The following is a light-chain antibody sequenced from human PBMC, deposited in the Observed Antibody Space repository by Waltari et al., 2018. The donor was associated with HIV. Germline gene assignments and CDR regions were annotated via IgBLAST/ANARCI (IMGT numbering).Light chain of an antibody. CDR2: RNN. CDR3: AAWDDSLNGPV. V-gene: IGLV1-44*01. J-gene: IGLJ2*01. Sequence: QSVLTQSPSASGTPGQRVTISCSGSGSNIGSNHVNWYQQVPGTAPKLLIYRNNRRPSGVPDRFSGSKSGASASLAISGLQSEDEADYYCAAWDDSLNGPVFGGGTRLTVL. CDR1: GSNIGSNH.